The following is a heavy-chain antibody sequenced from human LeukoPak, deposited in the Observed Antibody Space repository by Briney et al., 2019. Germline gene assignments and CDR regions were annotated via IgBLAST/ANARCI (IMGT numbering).Heavy chain of an antibody. CDR1: GFTFSNYG. J-gene: IGHJ3*02. CDR3: ARVHFYLAATSDAFDI. D-gene: IGHD2-15*01. V-gene: IGHV3-30*02. CDR2: IRYDGSNK. Sequence: GGSLRLSCAASGFTFSNYGMHCVRQAPGKGLEWVAFIRYDGSNKYYADSVKGRFTISRDNSKNTLYLQMNSLRAEDTAVYYCARVHFYLAATSDAFDIWGQGTMVTVSS.